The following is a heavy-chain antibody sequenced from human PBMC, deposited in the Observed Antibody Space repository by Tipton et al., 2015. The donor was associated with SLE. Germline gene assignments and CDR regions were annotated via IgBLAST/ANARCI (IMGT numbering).Heavy chain of an antibody. D-gene: IGHD6-13*01. CDR3: ARDKYSSSWDFDY. CDR1: GGSISSYY. V-gene: IGHV4-4*07. CDR2: IYTSGST. Sequence: LRLSYTVSGGSISSYYWSWIRQPAGKGLEWIGRIYTSGSTNYNPSLKSRVTMSVDTSKNQFSLKLSSVTAADTAVYYCARDKYSSSWDFDYWGQGTLVTVSS. J-gene: IGHJ4*02.